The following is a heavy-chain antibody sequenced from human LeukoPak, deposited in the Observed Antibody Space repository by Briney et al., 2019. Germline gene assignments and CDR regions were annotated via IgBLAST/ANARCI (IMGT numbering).Heavy chain of an antibody. CDR2: ISISRSNL. V-gene: IGHV3-48*02. CDR1: LFTLSSDM. Sequence: GGSLRLSRVPSLFTLSSDMMNRVRQAPGGGREWVSYISISRSNLYYADSVKGRFTISRDNAKNSLYLQMNSLRDEDTAVYYCARDTTEGSGWYVSYYYYYYMDVWGKGTTVTVSS. J-gene: IGHJ6*03. CDR3: ARDTTEGSGWYVSYYYYYYMDV. D-gene: IGHD6-19*01.